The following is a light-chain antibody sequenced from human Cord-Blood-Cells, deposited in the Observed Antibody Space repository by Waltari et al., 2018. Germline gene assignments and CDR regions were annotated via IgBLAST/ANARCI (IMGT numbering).Light chain of an antibody. CDR3: CSDADSNKRV. CDR2: DVS. Sequence: QSALTQPPSASGSPGQSVTISCTGTSSDVGGYNYVSWYQQQQGKAPKLMIYDVSKRPSGVPYRFSGSKSGNTASLTVSGRQAEDEADYYCCSDADSNKRVFGGGTKLSVL. CDR1: SSDVGGYNY. J-gene: IGLJ3*02. V-gene: IGLV2-8*01.